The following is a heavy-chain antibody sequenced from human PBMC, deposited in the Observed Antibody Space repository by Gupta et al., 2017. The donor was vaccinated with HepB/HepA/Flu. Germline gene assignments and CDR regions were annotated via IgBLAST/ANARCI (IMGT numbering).Heavy chain of an antibody. J-gene: IGHJ4*02. D-gene: IGHD5-12*01. CDR1: GFTFPSYS. CDR2: ISSSSTTI. V-gene: IGHV3-48*02. Sequence: EVHLVESGGGLVQPGGSVRLSCAASGFTFPSYSMNWVRQAPGKGLEWVSYISSSSTTIYYADSVKGRFTISRDNAKNSLYLQINSLRDEDTAVYYCARVKWRSGFDYWGQGTLATVSS. CDR3: ARVKWRSGFDY.